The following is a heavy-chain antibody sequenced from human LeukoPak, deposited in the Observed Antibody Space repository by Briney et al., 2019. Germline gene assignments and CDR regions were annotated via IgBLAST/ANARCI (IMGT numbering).Heavy chain of an antibody. CDR3: AKDRRVDGTHAVAFDY. V-gene: IGHV3-23*01. D-gene: IGHD4-23*01. CDR2: ISGSGGST. CDR1: GFTFSSYA. Sequence: PGGSLRLSCAASGFTFSSYAMSWVRQAPGKGLEWVSAISGSGGSTYYADSVKGRFTISRDNSKNTLYLQMNSLRAEDTAVYYCAKDRRVDGTHAVAFDYWGQGTLVTVSS. J-gene: IGHJ4*02.